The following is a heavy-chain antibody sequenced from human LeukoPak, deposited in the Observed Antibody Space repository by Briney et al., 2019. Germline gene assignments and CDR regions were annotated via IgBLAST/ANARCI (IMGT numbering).Heavy chain of an antibody. D-gene: IGHD4-17*01. CDR3: ARHTVNNYNWFDP. CDR2: ISYDGSNK. CDR1: GFTFSSYA. J-gene: IGHJ5*02. V-gene: IGHV3-30*04. Sequence: GGSLRLSCAASGFTFSSYAMHWVRQAPGKGLEWVAVISYDGSNKYYADSVKGRFTISRDNSKNTLYLQMNSLRAEDTAVYYCARHTVNNYNWFDPWGQGTLVTVSS.